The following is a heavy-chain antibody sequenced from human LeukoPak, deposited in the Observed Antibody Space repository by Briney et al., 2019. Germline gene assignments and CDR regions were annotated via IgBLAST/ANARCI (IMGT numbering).Heavy chain of an antibody. V-gene: IGHV3-21*01. CDR2: ISSSSSYI. CDR1: GFTFSSYS. CDR3: AKCLEHFDGFDY. Sequence: GGSLRLSCAASGFTFSSYSMNWVRQAPGNGLEWVSSISSSSSYIYYADSVKGRFTISRDNAKNSLYLQMNSLRAEDTAVYSCAKCLEHFDGFDYWGQGTLVTVSS. J-gene: IGHJ4*02. D-gene: IGHD3-9*01.